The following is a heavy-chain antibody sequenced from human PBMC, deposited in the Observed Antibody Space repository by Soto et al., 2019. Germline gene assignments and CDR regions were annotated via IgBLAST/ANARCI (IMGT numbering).Heavy chain of an antibody. Sequence: PVGSLRLSCAASGFTFDDYAMRWVRQAPGKGLEWVSLISWDGGSTYYADSVKGRFTISRDNSKNSLYLQMNSLRAEDTALYYCAKDQADYDILPLRGMDVWGQGTTVTVSS. D-gene: IGHD3-9*01. J-gene: IGHJ6*02. CDR3: AKDQADYDILPLRGMDV. V-gene: IGHV3-43D*04. CDR2: ISWDGGST. CDR1: GFTFDDYA.